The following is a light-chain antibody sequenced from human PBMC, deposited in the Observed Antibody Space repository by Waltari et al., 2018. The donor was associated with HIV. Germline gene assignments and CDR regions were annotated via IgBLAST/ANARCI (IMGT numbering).Light chain of an antibody. V-gene: IGLV1-44*01. CDR1: SSDIGSNA. CDR2: SNN. J-gene: IGLJ2*01. Sequence: QSVLTQPPSASETPGQRVAISCSGSSSDIGSNAVNWSQQLPGTAPKLLIYSNNQRPAGVPDRFAGSKSGTSASLAISGLQSEDEADYYCAAWDDSLNGPHVVFGGGTKLTVL. CDR3: AAWDDSLNGPHVV.